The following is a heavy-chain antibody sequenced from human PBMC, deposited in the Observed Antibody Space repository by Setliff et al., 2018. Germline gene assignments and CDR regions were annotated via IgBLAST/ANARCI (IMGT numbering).Heavy chain of an antibody. J-gene: IGHJ6*03. Sequence: GGSLRLSCAASGFTFSSYWMSWVRQAPGKGLEWVSYITSSSSTIDYADSVKGRFTISRDDAKNSLYLQMNSLRAEDTAVYYCARAAVDYDFWSGYYGLDYYYMDVWGKGTTVTVSS. CDR3: ARAAVDYDFWSGYYGLDYYYMDV. CDR2: ITSSSSTI. D-gene: IGHD3-3*01. V-gene: IGHV3-48*01. CDR1: GFTFSSYW.